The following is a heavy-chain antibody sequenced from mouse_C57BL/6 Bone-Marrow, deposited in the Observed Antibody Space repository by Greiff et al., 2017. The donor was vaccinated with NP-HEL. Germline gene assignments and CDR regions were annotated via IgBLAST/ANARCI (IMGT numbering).Heavy chain of an antibody. D-gene: IGHD1-3*01. CDR2: IYPRSGNT. Sequence: VKLQESGAELARPGASVKLSCKASGYTFTSYGISWVKQRTGQGLEWIGEIYPRSGNTYYNEKFKGKATLTADKSSSTAYMELRSLTSEDSAVYFCARKLRDYWGQGTTLTVSS. CDR3: ARKLRDY. J-gene: IGHJ2*01. V-gene: IGHV1-81*01. CDR1: GYTFTSYG.